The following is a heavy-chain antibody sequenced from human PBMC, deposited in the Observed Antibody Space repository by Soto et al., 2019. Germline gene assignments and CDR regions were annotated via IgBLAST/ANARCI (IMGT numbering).Heavy chain of an antibody. V-gene: IGHV4-39*02. Sequence: PSETLSLTCTVSGGSISSSSYYWGWIRQPPGKGLEWIGSIYYSGYTYYNPSLKSRVTISVDTSKNQFSLKLSSVTAADTAVYYCARDTYYYDSSGYQPLDYWGQGTLVTVSS. CDR1: GGSISSSSYY. CDR2: IYYSGYT. J-gene: IGHJ4*02. CDR3: ARDTYYYDSSGYQPLDY. D-gene: IGHD3-22*01.